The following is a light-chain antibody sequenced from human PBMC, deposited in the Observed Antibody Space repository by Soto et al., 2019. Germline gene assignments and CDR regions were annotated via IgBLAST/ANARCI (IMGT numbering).Light chain of an antibody. CDR1: QSLSSR. J-gene: IGKJ1*01. V-gene: IGKV1-5*01. Sequence: TITCRASQSLSSRLAWYQQIPGKAPKLLIYDAFSLQSGVPSRFSGSGSGTEFSLTISSLQPDDFATYYCQQYNSYPWTFGQGTKVDIK. CDR3: QQYNSYPWT. CDR2: DAF.